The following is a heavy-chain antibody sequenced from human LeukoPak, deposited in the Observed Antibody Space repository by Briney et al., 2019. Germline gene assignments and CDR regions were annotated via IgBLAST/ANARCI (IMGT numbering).Heavy chain of an antibody. Sequence: GESLKISYKGSGYSFTSYWIGWVRQMPGKGLEWMGIIYPGDSDTRYSPSFQGQVTISADKSISTAYLQWSSLKASDTAMYYCARQGRYDILTGYSRADAFDIWGQGTMVTVSS. V-gene: IGHV5-51*01. CDR3: ARQGRYDILTGYSRADAFDI. CDR2: IYPGDSDT. J-gene: IGHJ3*02. CDR1: GYSFTSYW. D-gene: IGHD3-9*01.